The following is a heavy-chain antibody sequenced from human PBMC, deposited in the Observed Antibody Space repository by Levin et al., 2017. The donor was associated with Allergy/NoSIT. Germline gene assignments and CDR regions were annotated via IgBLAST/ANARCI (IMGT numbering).Heavy chain of an antibody. CDR2: IRGSGGST. V-gene: IGHV3-23*01. Sequence: GGSLRLSCAASGFTFSSYAMSWVRQAPGKGLEWVSAIRGSGGSTYYADFVKGRFTISRDNSKNTLYLQMYSLRAEDTAVYYCARGGLGFRGDIAAAGIQDRYYYYGMDVWGQGTTVTVSS. D-gene: IGHD6-13*01. CDR1: GFTFSSYA. CDR3: ARGGLGFRGDIAAAGIQDRYYYYGMDV. J-gene: IGHJ6*02.